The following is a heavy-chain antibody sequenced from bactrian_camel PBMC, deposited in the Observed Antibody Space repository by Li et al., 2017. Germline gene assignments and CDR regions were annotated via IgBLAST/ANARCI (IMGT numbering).Heavy chain of an antibody. D-gene: IGHD2*01. Sequence: QLVESGGGSVQAGGSLRLSCAVSGFTTSGGCMGWFRQRPGEGREGVAAIYTGGSNTWYSESVKGRFTISKDNAKKTLYLQMNDLNPEDTAMYYCAISFVPVPSAGYCYTSDYWGQGTQVTVS. CDR2: IYTGGSNT. CDR3: AISFVPVPSAGYCYTSDY. V-gene: IGHV3S28*01. J-gene: IGHJ4*01. CDR1: GFTTSGGC.